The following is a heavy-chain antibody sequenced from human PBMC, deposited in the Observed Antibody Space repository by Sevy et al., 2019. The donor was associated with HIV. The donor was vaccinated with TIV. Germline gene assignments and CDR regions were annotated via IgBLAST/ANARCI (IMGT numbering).Heavy chain of an antibody. V-gene: IGHV3-30-3*01. Sequence: GGSLRLSCAVSGFAFSSFAFHWVRQAPSKGLEWVAFISDDGSNKYYADSVKGRFTISRANSKNTLYLQMNSLRAEDTAVYYCVQQKGETIVGATTGFHYWGQGTLVTVSS. CDR2: ISDDGSNK. CDR3: VQQKGETIVGATTGFHY. D-gene: IGHD1-26*01. J-gene: IGHJ4*02. CDR1: GFAFSSFA.